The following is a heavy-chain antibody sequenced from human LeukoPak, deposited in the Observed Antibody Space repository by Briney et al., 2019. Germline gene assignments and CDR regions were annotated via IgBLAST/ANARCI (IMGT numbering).Heavy chain of an antibody. CDR2: MNPKSGGT. J-gene: IGHJ4*02. CDR3: ARDRPYYYDSSGYYPPEWYFDY. CDR1: GYTFTGYY. Sequence: ASVKVSCKASGYTFTGYYVHWVRQAPGQGLEWMGWMNPKSGGTNYAQKFEARVTMNRDTSISTAYMELSRLRFDDTAVYYCARDRPYYYDSSGYYPPEWYFDYWGQGTLVTVSS. D-gene: IGHD3-22*01. V-gene: IGHV1-2*02.